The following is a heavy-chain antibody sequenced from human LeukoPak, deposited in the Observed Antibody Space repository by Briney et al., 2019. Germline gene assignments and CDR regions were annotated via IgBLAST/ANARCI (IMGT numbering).Heavy chain of an antibody. CDR1: GGSISNFY. V-gene: IGHV4-59*08. D-gene: IGHD2-15*01. Sequence: SETLSLTCTVSGGSISNFYWSWIRQPSGKGLEWIGYSHNSGSTDYNPSLKGRVTISVDTSKNQFSLKLNSVTASDTAVYYCARGGWSLDYWGQGALVTVSS. CDR3: ARGGWSLDY. CDR2: SHNSGST. J-gene: IGHJ4*02.